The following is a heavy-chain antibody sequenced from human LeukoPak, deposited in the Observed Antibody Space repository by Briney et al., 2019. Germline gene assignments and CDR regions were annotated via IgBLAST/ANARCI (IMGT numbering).Heavy chain of an antibody. J-gene: IGHJ3*02. CDR1: GYTFTGYY. CDR2: INPNSGTT. V-gene: IGHV1-2*02. CDR3: ARRSSTHAFDI. Sequence: GASVKVSCKASGYTFTGYYMHWVRQAPGQGLEWMGWINPNSGTTNYAQKFQGRVTMTRDTSISTAYMDLRSLRSDDTAIYYCARRSSTHAFDIWGQGTMLTVSP. D-gene: IGHD3-10*01.